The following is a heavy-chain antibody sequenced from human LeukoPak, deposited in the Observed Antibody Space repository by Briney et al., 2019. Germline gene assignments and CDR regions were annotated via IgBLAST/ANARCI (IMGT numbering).Heavy chain of an antibody. CDR1: GFTFSNYW. CDR3: VRGVSGRYLFDY. J-gene: IGHJ4*02. D-gene: IGHD3-16*02. V-gene: IGHV3-7*03. CDR2: IKQDRSEK. Sequence: PGGSLRLSCAASGFTFSNYWMSWVRQAPGKGLEWVANIKQDRSEKYYVDSVKGRFTISRDNAKNSLYLQMNSLRAEDTALYYCVRGVSGRYLFDYWGQGTLVTVSS.